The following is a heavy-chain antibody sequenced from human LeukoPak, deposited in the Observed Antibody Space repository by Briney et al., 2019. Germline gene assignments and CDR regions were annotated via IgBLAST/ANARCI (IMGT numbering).Heavy chain of an antibody. CDR2: IDPGVSDT. CDR3: ARSPYSGRYSYFDY. D-gene: IGHD1-26*01. J-gene: IGHJ4*02. CDR1: GYTFTSYW. V-gene: IGHV5-51*01. Sequence: GESLKISCKGSGYTFTSYWIGWVRQTPGKGLEWMGIIDPGVSDTRYSPSFQGQVTISADKSISTSYLQWSSLKPSDTAMYYCARSPYSGRYSYFDYWGQGTQVTVSS.